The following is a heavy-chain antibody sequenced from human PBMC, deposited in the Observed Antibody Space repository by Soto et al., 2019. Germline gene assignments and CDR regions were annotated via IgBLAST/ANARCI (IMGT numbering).Heavy chain of an antibody. V-gene: IGHV3-30*18. D-gene: IGHD3-10*01. CDR1: GFTFSSYG. J-gene: IGHJ6*02. CDR2: ISYDGSNK. Sequence: QVQLVESGGGVVQPGRSLRLSCAASGFTFSSYGMHWVRQAPGKGLAWVAVISYDGSNKYYADSVKDRFTISRDNSKNTLYRQMNSLRAEDTAVYYCAKDGASYYYYGMDVWGQGTTVTVSS. CDR3: AKDGASYYYYGMDV.